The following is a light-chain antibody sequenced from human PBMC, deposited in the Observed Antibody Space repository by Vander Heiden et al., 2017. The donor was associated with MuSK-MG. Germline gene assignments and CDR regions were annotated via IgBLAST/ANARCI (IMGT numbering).Light chain of an antibody. CDR2: AAS. CDR1: QSISSY. CDR3: QQSDSTPLT. V-gene: IGKV1-39*01. J-gene: IGKJ4*01. Sequence: DIQMTQSPSSLSASVGDRVTITCRASQSISSYLNWYQQKPGKAPKLLIYAASSLQSGVPSRFSSSGSGTDFTLTISRLQPEDFATYYCQQSDSTPLTFGGGTKVEIK.